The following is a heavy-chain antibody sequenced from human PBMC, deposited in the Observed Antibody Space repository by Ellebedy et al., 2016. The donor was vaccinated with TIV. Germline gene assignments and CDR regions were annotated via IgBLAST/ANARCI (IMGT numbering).Heavy chain of an antibody. CDR3: ARGRSSSSFGPFDY. CDR2: IWYDGSNK. V-gene: IGHV3-33*01. Sequence: GESLKISCAASGFTFSSYGMHWVRQAPGKGLEWVAVIWYDGSNKYYADSVKGRFTISRDNSKNTLYLQMNSLRAEDTAVYYCARGRSSSSFGPFDYWGQGTLVTVSS. CDR1: GFTFSSYG. D-gene: IGHD6-6*01. J-gene: IGHJ4*02.